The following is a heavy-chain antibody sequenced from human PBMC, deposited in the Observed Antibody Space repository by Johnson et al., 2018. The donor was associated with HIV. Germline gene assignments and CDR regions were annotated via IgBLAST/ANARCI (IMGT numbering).Heavy chain of an antibody. CDR1: GFTFSGSA. D-gene: IGHD3-10*01. J-gene: IGHJ3*02. CDR3: ARAQLLPDDAFDI. Sequence: VQLVESGGGLVQPGGSLKLSCAASGFTFSGSAMHWVRQAPGKGLVWVSRINGDGSSTTYADSVKGRFTISRDNAKNTLYLQLNSLRDEDTAVYYCARAQLLPDDAFDIWGQGTMVTVSS. CDR2: INGDGSST. V-gene: IGHV3-74*01.